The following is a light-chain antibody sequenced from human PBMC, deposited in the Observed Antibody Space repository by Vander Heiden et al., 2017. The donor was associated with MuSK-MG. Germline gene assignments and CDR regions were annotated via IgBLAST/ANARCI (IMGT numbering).Light chain of an antibody. CDR2: AAS. J-gene: IGKJ5*01. Sequence: DIQMTQSPSSLSASVGDRVTITCRASQSISNYLRWYQQKPGKAPKLLIYAASTLQSGVPSRFSGSGSGTDFILTISSLQPEDFATYYCQQSNSTPRTFGQGTRVEIK. CDR1: QSISNY. V-gene: IGKV1-39*01. CDR3: QQSNSTPRT.